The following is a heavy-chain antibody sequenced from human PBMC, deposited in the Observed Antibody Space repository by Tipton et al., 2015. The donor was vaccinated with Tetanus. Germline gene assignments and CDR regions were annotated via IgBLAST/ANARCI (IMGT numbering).Heavy chain of an antibody. Sequence: TLSLTCTVSGDSISSQNSYWGWIRQTPGRRLEWIGTTHFSGSSYYNPSLKSRVAMSVDTSRNQLSLRLTSVTAADTAVYFCARRVHPLYIPFASWGPGTLVTVSS. CDR2: THFSGSS. V-gene: IGHV4-39*01. CDR3: ARRVHPLYIPFAS. J-gene: IGHJ4*02. CDR1: GDSISSQNSY. D-gene: IGHD2-8*01.